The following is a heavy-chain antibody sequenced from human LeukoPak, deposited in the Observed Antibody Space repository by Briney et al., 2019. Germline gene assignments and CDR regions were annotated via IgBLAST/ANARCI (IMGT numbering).Heavy chain of an antibody. V-gene: IGHV3-7*01. Sequence: GGSLRLSCAASGFTFSSYWMNWARQAPGKGLEWVASINHNGNVNYYVDSVKGRFTISRDNAKNSLYLQMNSLRVEDTAVYYCTSWGDTTAEYFQRWGQGTLVTVSS. D-gene: IGHD2-21*02. J-gene: IGHJ1*01. CDR3: TSWGDTTAEYFQR. CDR1: GFTFSSYW. CDR2: INHNGNVN.